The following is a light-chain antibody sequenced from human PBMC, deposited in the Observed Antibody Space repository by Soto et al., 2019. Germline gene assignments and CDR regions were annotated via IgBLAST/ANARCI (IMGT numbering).Light chain of an antibody. CDR2: AAS. CDR3: QHGYSTPLT. CDR1: QSSSTY. Sequence: DIQMTQSPSSLSASVGDRVTITCRASQSSSTYLHWYQQKPGKAPNLLIYAASTLQSGVPSRFSGSGSGTDFTLTISSLQPEDFATYFCQHGYSTPLTFGGGTKVHIK. J-gene: IGKJ4*01. V-gene: IGKV1-39*01.